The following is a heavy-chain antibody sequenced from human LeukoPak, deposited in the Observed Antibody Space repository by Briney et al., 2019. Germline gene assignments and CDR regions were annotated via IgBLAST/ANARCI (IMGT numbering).Heavy chain of an antibody. CDR3: GKDFPYGWGSYYVVFDI. J-gene: IGHJ3*02. Sequence: PGGSLRLSCAASGFTFSSYAMHWVRQAPGKGLEWVAVISYDGSNKYYADSVKGRFTISRDNSKNTLYLQMNSLRAEDTAVYYGGKDFPYGWGSYYVVFDIWGQGTRVTVFS. CDR1: GFTFSSYA. D-gene: IGHD3-10*01. CDR2: ISYDGSNK. V-gene: IGHV3-30*04.